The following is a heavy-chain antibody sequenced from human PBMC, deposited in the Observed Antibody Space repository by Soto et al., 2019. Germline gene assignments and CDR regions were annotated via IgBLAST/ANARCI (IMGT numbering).Heavy chain of an antibody. V-gene: IGHV3-48*02. CDR3: ARDWYYYGSGSYYPFDY. CDR1: GFIFTSYA. J-gene: IGHJ4*02. Sequence: PGGSLRLSCAASGFIFTSYAMNWVRQAPGKGLEWVSYISSNSGTIYYTDSVKGRFTISRDNTKNSLYLQMNSLRDEDTAVYYCARDWYYYGSGSYYPFDYWGQGTLVTV. D-gene: IGHD3-10*01. CDR2: ISSNSGTI.